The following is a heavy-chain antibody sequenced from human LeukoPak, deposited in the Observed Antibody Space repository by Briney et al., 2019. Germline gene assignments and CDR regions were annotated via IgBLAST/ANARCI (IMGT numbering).Heavy chain of an antibody. CDR3: AKDRPIFKD. CDR2: ISGSGGAT. V-gene: IGHV3-23*01. J-gene: IGHJ4*02. CDR1: GFTISSSA. Sequence: GGSLRLSCAASGFTISSSAMSWVRQAPGRGLEWVPTISGSGGATYYADSVKGRFTISSDNSKNTLYLQMNSLRAEDTAVYYCAKDRPIFKDWGQGTQVTVSS.